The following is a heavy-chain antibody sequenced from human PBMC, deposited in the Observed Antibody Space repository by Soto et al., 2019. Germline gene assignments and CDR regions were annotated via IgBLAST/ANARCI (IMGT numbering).Heavy chain of an antibody. CDR2: ISSSSSTI. CDR3: ARGAYYYDSSGLSY. J-gene: IGHJ4*02. Sequence: EVQLVESGGGLVQPGGSLRLSCAASGFTFSSYSMNWVRQAPGKGLEWVSYISSSSSTIYYADSVKGRFTISRDNAKNSRYLQRNSWRAEDTAVYYCARGAYYYDSSGLSYWGQGTLVTVSS. V-gene: IGHV3-48*01. D-gene: IGHD3-22*01. CDR1: GFTFSSYS.